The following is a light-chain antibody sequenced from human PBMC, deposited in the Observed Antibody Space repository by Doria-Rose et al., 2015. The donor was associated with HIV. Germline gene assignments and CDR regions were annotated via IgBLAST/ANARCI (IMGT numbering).Light chain of an antibody. CDR3: QQYGTSRGT. CDR1: QRAQSSY. J-gene: IGKJ5*01. Sequence: TQSPGTLSLTPGERDTLSCSASQRAQSSYLAWYQQTTGQAPRLLVYDASTRATGIPDRFSGSGSGTDFTLTISRLEPEDVAVYYCQQYGTSRGTFGQGTRLEIK. V-gene: IGKV3-20*01. CDR2: DAS.